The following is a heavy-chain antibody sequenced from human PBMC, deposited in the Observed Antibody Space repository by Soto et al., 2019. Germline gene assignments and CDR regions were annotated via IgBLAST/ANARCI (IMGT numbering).Heavy chain of an antibody. CDR3: ARQADYNILTGYFYYFDY. V-gene: IGHV5-10-1*04. J-gene: IGHJ4*02. Sequence: GESLKISCKGSGYSFTSYWISWVRQMPGKGLEWMGRIDPSDSYTNYSPSFQGQVTISVDTSINTAFLRWNSLTASDTAMYYCARQADYNILTGYFYYFDYWGQGSLVTVSS. D-gene: IGHD3-9*01. CDR2: IDPSDSYT. CDR1: GYSFTSYW.